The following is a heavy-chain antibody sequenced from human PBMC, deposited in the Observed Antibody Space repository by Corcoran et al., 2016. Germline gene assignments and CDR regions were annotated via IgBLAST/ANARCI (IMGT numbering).Heavy chain of an antibody. J-gene: IGHJ4*02. D-gene: IGHD5-12*01. CDR2: NKTKGEGEPT. Sequence: VQLVESGEGLIKPGGSLRLSCAASGFLLNNAWMNWVRQAPGKGREWVGRNKTKGEGEPTDYAGPVKGRFTISRDDSKNTLDLQLNSLKTEHAAVDYCTTGGGHESVLHDGYWGQGTLVTVSS. CDR1: GFLLNNAW. V-gene: IGHV3-15*07. CDR3: TTGGGHESVLHDGY.